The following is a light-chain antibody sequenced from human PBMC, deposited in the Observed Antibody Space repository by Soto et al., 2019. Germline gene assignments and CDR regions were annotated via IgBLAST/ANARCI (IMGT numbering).Light chain of an antibody. CDR1: ERIYSAY. Sequence: LSRGERATLSCRASERIYSAYLGWYQQKPGQAPRLLIYGTSSRATGIPDRFSGSGSGTDFTLTISRLEPEDFAVYYCQQYGNSPITFGQGTRLEIK. J-gene: IGKJ5*01. CDR3: QQYGNSPIT. V-gene: IGKV3-20*01. CDR2: GTS.